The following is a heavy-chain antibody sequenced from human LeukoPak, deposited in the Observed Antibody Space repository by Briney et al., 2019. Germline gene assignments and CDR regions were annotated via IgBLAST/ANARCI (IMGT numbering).Heavy chain of an antibody. J-gene: IGHJ4*02. CDR1: GGTFSSYA. CDR3: ARHQYYYDSSGYYHHYSIDY. D-gene: IGHD3-22*01. V-gene: IGHV1-69*04. Sequence: GASVKVSCKASGGTFSSYAISWVRQAPGQGLEWMGRIIPILGIANYAQKFQGRVTITADKSTSTAYMELSSLRSEDTAVYYCARHQYYYDSSGYYHHYSIDYWGQGTLVTVSS. CDR2: IIPILGIA.